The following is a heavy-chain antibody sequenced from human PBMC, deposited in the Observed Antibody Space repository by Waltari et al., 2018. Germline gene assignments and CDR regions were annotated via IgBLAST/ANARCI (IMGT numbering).Heavy chain of an antibody. Sequence: QLQLQESGPGLVKPSETLSLTCTVSGGSISSSSYYWGWIHQPPGKGLEWIGSIYYSGSTYYNPSLKSRVTISVDTSKNQFSLKLSSVTAADTAVYYCATLGRIAGPDYWGQGTLVTVSS. D-gene: IGHD6-13*01. V-gene: IGHV4-39*07. CDR2: IYYSGST. CDR1: GGSISSSSYY. J-gene: IGHJ4*02. CDR3: ATLGRIAGPDY.